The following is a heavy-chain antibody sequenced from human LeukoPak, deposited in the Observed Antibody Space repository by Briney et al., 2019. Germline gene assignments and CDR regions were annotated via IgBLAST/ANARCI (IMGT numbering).Heavy chain of an antibody. Sequence: GGSLRLSCAASGFTFSSYSMNWVRQAPGKGLEWVSSISSSSSYIYYADSVKGRFTISRDNAKNSVFLQMNSLRAEDTAVYYCAREVIIFPDYYYYGLDVWGQGTTVTVSS. D-gene: IGHD3-9*01. CDR1: GFTFSSYS. CDR2: ISSSSSYI. J-gene: IGHJ6*02. CDR3: AREVIIFPDYYYYGLDV. V-gene: IGHV3-21*04.